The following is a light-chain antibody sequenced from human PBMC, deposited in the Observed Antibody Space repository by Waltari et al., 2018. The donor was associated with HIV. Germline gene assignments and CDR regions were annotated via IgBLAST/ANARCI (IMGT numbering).Light chain of an antibody. CDR3: QQYNNWPLT. CDR2: GAS. Sequence: RLMTPSPPILPVSAVERATLSCRASQSGSSNLAWYQQKPGQAPRLLIYGASTRATGIPARFSGSGSGTEFTLTISSLQSEDFAVYYCQQYNNWPLTFGGGTKVEIK. V-gene: IGKV3-15*01. J-gene: IGKJ4*01. CDR1: QSGSSN.